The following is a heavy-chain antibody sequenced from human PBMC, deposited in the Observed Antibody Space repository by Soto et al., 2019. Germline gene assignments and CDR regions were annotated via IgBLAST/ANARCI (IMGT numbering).Heavy chain of an antibody. V-gene: IGHV5-10-1*01. CDR3: ARHFYGSDGRDNGMDV. D-gene: IGHD3-10*01. Sequence: GESLKISCKGSGYSFTSYWISWVRQMPGKGLEWMGRIAPSDSYTNYSPSFQGHVTISADKSISTAYQQWSSLKASDTAMYYCARHFYGSDGRDNGMDVWGQGTTVTVSS. CDR2: IAPSDSYT. CDR1: GYSFTSYW. J-gene: IGHJ6*02.